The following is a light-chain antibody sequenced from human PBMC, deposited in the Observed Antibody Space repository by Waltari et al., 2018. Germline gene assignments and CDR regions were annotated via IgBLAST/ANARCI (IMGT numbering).Light chain of an antibody. CDR3: QQFNSYPPLT. CDR2: DAS. CDR1: QGISSA. Sequence: AIQLTQSPSSLSASVGDRVTITCRASQGISSALAWYQQKPRKAPKLLIYDASSLASGVPSRFSGSGSGTDFTLTISSLQPEDFATYYCQQFNSYPPLTFGGGTKVEIK. J-gene: IGKJ4*01. V-gene: IGKV1-13*02.